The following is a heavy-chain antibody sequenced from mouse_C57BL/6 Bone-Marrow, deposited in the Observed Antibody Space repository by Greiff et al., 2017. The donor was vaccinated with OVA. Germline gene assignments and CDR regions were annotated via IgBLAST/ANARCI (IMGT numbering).Heavy chain of an antibody. J-gene: IGHJ1*03. CDR2: IFPGSGRT. V-gene: IGHV1-9*01. Sequence: QVQLQPSGAELMKPGASVKISCKATGYSFTGYWIEWVKQRPGHGLEWIGEIFPGSGRTNYNETFKGKATFTADTSANTADMRLSSLTTEDSAIYYGARAGYWYFDVWGRGTTVTVTS. CDR3: ARAGYWYFDV. CDR1: GYSFTGYW.